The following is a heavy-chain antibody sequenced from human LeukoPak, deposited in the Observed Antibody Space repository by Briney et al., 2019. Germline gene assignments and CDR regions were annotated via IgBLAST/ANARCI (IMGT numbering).Heavy chain of an antibody. Sequence: SQTLSLTCTVSGVSISSGGYYWSWIRQHPGKGLEWIGYIYYTGSTYYNPSLKSRVSISVDTSKNQFSLNLSSVTAADTAIYYCVRDAQYYYDDSGYYYLDYWGQGTLATVSS. J-gene: IGHJ4*02. V-gene: IGHV4-31*03. D-gene: IGHD3-22*01. CDR1: GVSISSGGYY. CDR3: VRDAQYYYDDSGYYYLDY. CDR2: IYYTGST.